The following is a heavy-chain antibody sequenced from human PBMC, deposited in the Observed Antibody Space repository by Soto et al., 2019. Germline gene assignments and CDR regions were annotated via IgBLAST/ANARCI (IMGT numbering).Heavy chain of an antibody. V-gene: IGHV1-2*04. D-gene: IGHD5-12*01. J-gene: IGHJ6*03. Sequence: QVQLVQSGAEVRKPGASVTVSCRSSGDSFNDYYIHWVRQAPGQGFEWMGWINPNGGVTKYAQKFKGWVIMTRDTSIRTVYMQLSRLRSDDTAVYYCARESGGATATLDYYYFYMDVWGTGTTVTVSS. CDR1: GDSFNDYY. CDR2: INPNGGVT. CDR3: ARESGGATATLDYYYFYMDV.